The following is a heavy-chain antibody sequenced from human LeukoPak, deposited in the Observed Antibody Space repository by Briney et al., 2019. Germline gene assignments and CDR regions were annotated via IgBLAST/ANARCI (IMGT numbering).Heavy chain of an antibody. CDR2: ISSSSSYI. D-gene: IGHD3-22*01. V-gene: IGHV3-11*06. Sequence: PGGSLRLSCAASGFTFSDYYMSWIRQAPGKGLEWVSSISSSSSYIYYADSVKGRFTISRDNAKNSLYLQMNSLRAEDTAVYYCARVVYYDSSGPNFDYWGQGTLVTVSS. CDR1: GFTFSDYY. CDR3: ARVVYYDSSGPNFDY. J-gene: IGHJ4*02.